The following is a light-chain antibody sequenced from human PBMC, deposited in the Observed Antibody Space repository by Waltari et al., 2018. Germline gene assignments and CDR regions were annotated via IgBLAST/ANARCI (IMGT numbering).Light chain of an antibody. CDR3: QQYSSFSYT. CDR2: MAS. Sequence: DIQMTQSPSTLSASVGARVTITCRASQSISSWLAWYQQKPGKAPKVLIYMASNLEGGVPSRFSGSGSGTEFTLTISSLQPDDVATYYCQQYSSFSYTFGQGTKLEIK. J-gene: IGKJ2*01. V-gene: IGKV1-5*03. CDR1: QSISSW.